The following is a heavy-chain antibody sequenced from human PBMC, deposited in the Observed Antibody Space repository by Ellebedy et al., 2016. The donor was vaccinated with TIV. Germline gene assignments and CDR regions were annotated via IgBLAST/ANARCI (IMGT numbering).Heavy chain of an antibody. D-gene: IGHD2-8*01. V-gene: IGHV1-69*13. CDR1: GGTFSSYA. Sequence: SVKVSXXASGGTFSSYAISWVRQAPGQGLEWMGGIIPIFGTANYAQKFQGRVTITADESTSTAYMELSSLRSEDTAVYYCARDRGGYCTNGVCYTYYYYYGMDVWGQGTTVTVSS. J-gene: IGHJ6*02. CDR2: IIPIFGTA. CDR3: ARDRGGYCTNGVCYTYYYYYGMDV.